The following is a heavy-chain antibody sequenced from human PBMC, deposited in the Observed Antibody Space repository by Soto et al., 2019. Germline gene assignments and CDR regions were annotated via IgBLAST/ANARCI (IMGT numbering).Heavy chain of an antibody. CDR1: GGSFSGYY. CDR3: ARGFAGYYYGRDV. Sequence: SETLSLTCAVYGGSFSGYYWSWIRQPPGKGLEWIGEINHSGSTNYNPSLKSRVTISVDTSKNQFSLKLSSVTAADTAVYYCARGFAGYYYGRDVWGQGTKVTVSS. V-gene: IGHV4-34*01. CDR2: INHSGST. J-gene: IGHJ6*02.